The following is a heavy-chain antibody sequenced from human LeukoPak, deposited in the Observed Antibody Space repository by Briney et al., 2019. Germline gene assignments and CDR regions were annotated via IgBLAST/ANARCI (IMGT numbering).Heavy chain of an antibody. J-gene: IGHJ4*02. Sequence: GGSLRLSCAASGFTFSNYGLHWVRQAPGKGLAWVAVISFDGNNKYYADSVKGRFTISRDNSKNTLYLQMNSLRAEDTAVYYCAKFSSVWLLDYWGQGTLVTVSS. V-gene: IGHV3-30*18. CDR1: GFTFSNYG. CDR3: AKFSSVWLLDY. CDR2: ISFDGNNK. D-gene: IGHD6-19*01.